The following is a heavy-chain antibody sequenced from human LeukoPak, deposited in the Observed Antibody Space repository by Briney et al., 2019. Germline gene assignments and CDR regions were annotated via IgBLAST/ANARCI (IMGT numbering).Heavy chain of an antibody. Sequence: ASVKVSCKASGGTFSSYAISWVRQAPGQGLEWMGGIIPIFGTANYAQKFQGRVTITADESTSTAYMELSSLRSEDTAVYYCASSYYHDSSGYYYAAYWGQGTLVTVSS. V-gene: IGHV1-69*13. CDR2: IIPIFGTA. CDR1: GGTFSSYA. CDR3: ASSYYHDSSGYYYAAY. D-gene: IGHD3-22*01. J-gene: IGHJ4*02.